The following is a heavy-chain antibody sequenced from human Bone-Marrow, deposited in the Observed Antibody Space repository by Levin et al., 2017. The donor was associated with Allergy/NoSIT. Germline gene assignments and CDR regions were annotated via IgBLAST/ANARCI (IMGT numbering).Heavy chain of an antibody. CDR3: ARSLTYYDILTGYYAHGDYYGMDV. V-gene: IGHV3-11*01. CDR1: GFTFSDYY. J-gene: IGHJ6*02. Sequence: GGSLRLSCAASGFTFSDYYMSWIRQAPGKGLEWVSYISSSGSTIYYADSVKGRFTISRDNAKNSLYLQMNSLRAEDTAVYYCARSLTYYDILTGYYAHGDYYGMDVWGQGTTVTVSS. CDR2: ISSSGSTI. D-gene: IGHD3-9*01.